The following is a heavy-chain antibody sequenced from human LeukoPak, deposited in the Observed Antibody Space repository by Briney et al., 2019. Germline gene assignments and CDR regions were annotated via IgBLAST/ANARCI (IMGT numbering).Heavy chain of an antibody. CDR1: GFTFDDYA. J-gene: IGHJ3*02. Sequence: GRSLRLSCAASGFTFDDYAMHWVRQAPGKGLEWVSAISGTSDNTYYADSVRGRFTISRDNSKNTLYLQVNSLRAEDTAVYYCAKDSLIVVVMDDAFDIWGQGTMVTVSS. D-gene: IGHD3-22*01. CDR2: ISGTSDNT. V-gene: IGHV3-23*01. CDR3: AKDSLIVVVMDDAFDI.